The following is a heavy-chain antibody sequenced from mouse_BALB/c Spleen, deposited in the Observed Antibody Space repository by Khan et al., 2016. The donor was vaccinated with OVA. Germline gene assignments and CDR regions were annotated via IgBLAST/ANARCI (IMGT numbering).Heavy chain of an antibody. CDR3: ARGLFDV. CDR1: GYTFTDYY. J-gene: IGHJ1*01. V-gene: IGHV1-19*01. CDR2: INPDNGDT. Sequence: VQLQQSGPELVKPGASVRMSCKASGYTFTDYYMKWMKQSHGKSLEWIGDINPDNGDTFYNQKFKGKATLTVDKSSTTAYMQLNSLTSEDSAVYYGARGLFDVWGAGTTVAVSS.